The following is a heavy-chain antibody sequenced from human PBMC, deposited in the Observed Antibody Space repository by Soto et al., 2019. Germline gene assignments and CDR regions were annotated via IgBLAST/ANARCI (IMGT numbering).Heavy chain of an antibody. J-gene: IGHJ3*02. CDR3: ARFYYDSNGYYNPSVHDAFDI. CDR2: IYYTGRT. Sequence: QVQLQESGPGLVKPSQTLSLTCTVSGDSISSGGYYWSWIRQHPGMGLEWIGYIYYTGRTYYNPSLKSRLTLSVDTSKNQFSLKLSSVIAADTAVYYCARFYYDSNGYYNPSVHDAFDIWGQGTLVTVSS. CDR1: GDSISSGGYY. V-gene: IGHV4-31*03. D-gene: IGHD3-22*01.